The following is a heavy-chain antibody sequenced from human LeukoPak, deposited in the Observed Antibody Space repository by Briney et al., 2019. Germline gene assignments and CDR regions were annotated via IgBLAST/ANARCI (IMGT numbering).Heavy chain of an antibody. CDR1: GGTFSSYA. V-gene: IGHV1-69*13. J-gene: IGHJ4*02. CDR2: IIPIFGTA. CDR3: ARRRQEYYGSGSYFLDY. D-gene: IGHD3-10*01. Sequence: SSVKVSCKASGGTFSSYAISWVRQAPGHGLEWMGGIIPIFGTANYAQKFQGRVTITADESTSTAYMELSSLRSEDTAVYYCARRRQEYYGSGSYFLDYWGQGTLVTVSS.